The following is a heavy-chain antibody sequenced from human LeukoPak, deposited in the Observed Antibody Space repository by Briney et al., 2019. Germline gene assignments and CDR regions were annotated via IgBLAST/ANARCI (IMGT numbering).Heavy chain of an antibody. V-gene: IGHV3-66*02. CDR1: GFTVSSNY. D-gene: IGHD2-2*01. CDR3: ARDKYADDAFDI. J-gene: IGHJ3*02. Sequence: PGGSLRLSCAASGFTVSSNYLSWVRQAPGKALEWVSVIYSGGSTYYADSVKGRFTISRDNSTTTPYLQMNTLRAEDTAVNYCARDKYADDAFDIWGQGTMVTVSS. CDR2: IYSGGST.